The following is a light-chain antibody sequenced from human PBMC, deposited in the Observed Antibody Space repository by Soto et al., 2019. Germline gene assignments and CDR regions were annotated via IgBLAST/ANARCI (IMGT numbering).Light chain of an antibody. CDR1: QSVSSN. CDR2: GAS. J-gene: IGKJ3*01. CDR3: QQYNKAT. Sequence: EIVMTQSPATLSVSPGERATLSCRASQSVSSNLAWYQQKPGQAPRLLIYGASTRATGIPSRFSGSGSGTEFTLTISSLQSEDFAVYDGQQYNKATFGPGTNVEIK. V-gene: IGKV3-15*01.